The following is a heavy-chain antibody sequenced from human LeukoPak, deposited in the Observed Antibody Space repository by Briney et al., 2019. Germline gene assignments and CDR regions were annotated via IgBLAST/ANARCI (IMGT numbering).Heavy chain of an antibody. CDR3: ARDFYSRQFDY. CDR1: GFTFSSYW. V-gene: IGHV3-53*01. Sequence: GGSLRLSCAASGFTFSSYWMSWVRQAPGKGLEWVSVIYVDGSTYYADSVQGRFTISRDNSKNTLYLQMNSLTAEDTAVYYCARDFYSRQFDYWGQGALVTVSS. J-gene: IGHJ4*02. D-gene: IGHD5-18*01. CDR2: IYVDGST.